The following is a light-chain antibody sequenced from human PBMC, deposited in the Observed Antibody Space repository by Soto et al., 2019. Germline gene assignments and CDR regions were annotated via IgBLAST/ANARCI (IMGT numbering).Light chain of an antibody. V-gene: IGLV1-44*01. Sequence: QSVLTQPPSTSEAPGQRVTISCTGSNFNIGRNTVNWYYQLPGTAPKLLIYSNNQRPSGVPDRISGSKSGTSASLAITGLQSADEAEYFGATWDDSLNGLVFGGGTKLTVL. J-gene: IGLJ3*02. CDR2: SNN. CDR3: ATWDDSLNGLV. CDR1: NFNIGRNT.